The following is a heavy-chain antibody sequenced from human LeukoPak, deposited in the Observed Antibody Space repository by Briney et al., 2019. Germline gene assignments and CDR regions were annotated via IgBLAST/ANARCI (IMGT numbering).Heavy chain of an antibody. CDR2: IKQDGSEK. CDR3: ARGDGYNFEGFDC. CDR1: GFTFSSYG. Sequence: GGSLRLSCAASGFTFSSYGMSWVRQAPGKGLEWVANIKQDGSEKYYVDSVKGRFTISRDNAKNSLYLQTNSLRAEDTAVYYCARGDGYNFEGFDCWGQGTLVTVSS. D-gene: IGHD5-24*01. J-gene: IGHJ4*02. V-gene: IGHV3-7*01.